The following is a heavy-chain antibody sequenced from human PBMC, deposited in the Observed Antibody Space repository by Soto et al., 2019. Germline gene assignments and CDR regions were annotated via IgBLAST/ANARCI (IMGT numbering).Heavy chain of an antibody. D-gene: IGHD2-21*01. CDR2: TFSGGNT. J-gene: IGHJ6*02. Sequence: ELQLVETGGGLIQTGGSLRLSCAASGFSISSNYIAWVRQPPGKGLEWVSTTFSGGNTEYAASVKGRCSISRDNYKNTLYLQMDNLRVEDTAVYYCARKPPSAIQGWAFGMDVWGQGTTVYVSS. CDR3: ARKPPSAIQGWAFGMDV. V-gene: IGHV3-53*02. CDR1: GFSISSNY.